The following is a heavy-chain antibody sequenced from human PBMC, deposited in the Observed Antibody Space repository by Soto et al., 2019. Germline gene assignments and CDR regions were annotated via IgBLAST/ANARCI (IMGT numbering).Heavy chain of an antibody. D-gene: IGHD1-26*01. CDR1: GYTFTSYS. CDR3: ARDSPNIPYSGSYVSGS. Sequence: QVQLVQSGAEVKKPGASVQVSCWTSGYTFTSYSFSWMRQAPGQGLEWIGWISALNGYTNYAHEFQGRVTMTTYTSTSAAYMELRSLRSDNTAVYYCARDSPNIPYSGSYVSGSWGQSNVVPVPS. V-gene: IGHV1-18*01. CDR2: ISALNGYT. J-gene: IGHJ4*02.